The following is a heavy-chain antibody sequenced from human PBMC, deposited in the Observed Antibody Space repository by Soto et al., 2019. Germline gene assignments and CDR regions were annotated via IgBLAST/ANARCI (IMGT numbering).Heavy chain of an antibody. D-gene: IGHD6-13*01. V-gene: IGHV3-23*01. CDR1: GFTFSNYA. CDR2: ISGSGGST. CDR3: TKDQGSSWYEIDY. Sequence: GSLRLSCAASGFTFSNYAVTWVRQAPGKGLEWVSTISGSGGSTYYADSVKGRFTISRDNSKNTLYLQMNSLRAEDTAVYYCTKDQGSSWYEIDYWGQGTLVTVSS. J-gene: IGHJ4*02.